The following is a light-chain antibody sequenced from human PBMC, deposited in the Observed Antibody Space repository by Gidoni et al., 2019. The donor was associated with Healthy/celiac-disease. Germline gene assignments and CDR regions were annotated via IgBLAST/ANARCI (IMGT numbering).Light chain of an antibody. Sequence: QSALTQPPSVSGSPGQSVTISCTGTSSDVGSYNRVSWYQQPPGTAPKLMIYKVSNRPSGVPSRFSGSKSGNTASLTISGLQAEDEADYYCSLYTSSSTLVVFGGGTKLTVL. CDR3: SLYTSSSTLVV. V-gene: IGLV2-18*01. CDR2: KVS. J-gene: IGLJ2*01. CDR1: SSDVGSYNR.